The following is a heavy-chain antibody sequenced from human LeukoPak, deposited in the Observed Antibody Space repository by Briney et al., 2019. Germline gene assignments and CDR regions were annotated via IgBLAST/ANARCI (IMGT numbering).Heavy chain of an antibody. CDR2: TIPIFHTA. CDR3: ASGVYGSGSYYNAIDY. D-gene: IGHD3-10*01. V-gene: IGHV1-69*13. CDR1: GGIFSTFA. Sequence: SVKVSCKASGGIFSTFAISWVRHAPGQGLEWMGGTIPIFHTANYAQKFQGRVTVTADESTSTAYMELSSLRSEDTAVYYCASGVYGSGSYYNAIDYWGQGTMVTVSS. J-gene: IGHJ4*02.